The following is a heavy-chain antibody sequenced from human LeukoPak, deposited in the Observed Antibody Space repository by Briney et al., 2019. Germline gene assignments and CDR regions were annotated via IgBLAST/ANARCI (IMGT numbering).Heavy chain of an antibody. V-gene: IGHV1-8*01. Sequence: ASVKVSCKASGYTFTSYDINWVRQATGQGLEWMGWMNPYSGNTGYAQKFQGRVTMTRNTSISTAYMELSSLRSADTAVYYCAREKCDYYDSSGLCYYYYGMDVWGQGTTVTVSS. CDR1: GYTFTSYD. J-gene: IGHJ6*02. CDR3: AREKCDYYDSSGLCYYYYGMDV. CDR2: MNPYSGNT. D-gene: IGHD3-22*01.